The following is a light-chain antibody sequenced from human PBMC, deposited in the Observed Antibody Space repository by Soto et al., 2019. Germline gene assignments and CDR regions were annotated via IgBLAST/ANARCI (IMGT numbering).Light chain of an antibody. CDR2: GAS. J-gene: IGKJ4*01. CDR3: QQYNVWPLT. V-gene: IGKV3-15*01. Sequence: LMPQSPDTLSVSPGERATLACRASQNINSNLAWYQQTPGQAPRILIYGASTRVTGIPARFSGGRSWTEFTFTISRLQSEDFKVDYCQQYNVWPLTFGGGTKVDIK. CDR1: QNINSN.